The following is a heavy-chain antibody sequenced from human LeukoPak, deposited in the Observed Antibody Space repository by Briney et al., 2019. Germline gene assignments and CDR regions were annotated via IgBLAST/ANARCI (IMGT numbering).Heavy chain of an antibody. V-gene: IGHV1-2*06. CDR1: GYTFIHNY. CDR2: LDPKNGDT. D-gene: IGHD2-15*01. Sequence: ASVKVSRKASGYTFIHNYIYWVRQAPEQGLEWMGRLDPKNGDTAYAQNFQGRVTMTRDTSVSTAYMELSSLRSDDTAVYYCARGFSSAFDYWGQGTLVTVSS. CDR3: ARGFSSAFDY. J-gene: IGHJ4*02.